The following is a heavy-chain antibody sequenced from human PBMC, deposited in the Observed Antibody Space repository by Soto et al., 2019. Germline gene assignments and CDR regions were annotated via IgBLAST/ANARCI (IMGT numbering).Heavy chain of an antibody. V-gene: IGHV3-21*01. CDR3: ARDHYYDSSGYYYVDAFDI. Sequence: PGGSLRLSCAASGFTFSSYSMNWVRQAPGKGLEWVSSISSSSSYIYYADSVKGRFTISRDNAKNSLYLQMNSLRAEDTAVYYCARDHYYDSSGYYYVDAFDIWGQGTMVTVSS. CDR1: GFTFSSYS. J-gene: IGHJ3*02. D-gene: IGHD3-22*01. CDR2: ISSSSSYI.